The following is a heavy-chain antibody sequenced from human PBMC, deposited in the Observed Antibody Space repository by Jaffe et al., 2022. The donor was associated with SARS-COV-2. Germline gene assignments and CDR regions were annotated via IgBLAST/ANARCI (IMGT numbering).Heavy chain of an antibody. V-gene: IGHV3-23*04. Sequence: EVQLVESGGGLVQPGGSLRLSCAASGFTFSTLDMSWLRQAPGKGLEWVSAIGRSGTDTYYADSLKGRFTISRDNSKNTLYLQMNSLRVEDTAVYYCANAPAYWGQGTLVTVSS. CDR3: ANAPAY. CDR2: IGRSGTDT. J-gene: IGHJ4*02. CDR1: GFTFSTLD.